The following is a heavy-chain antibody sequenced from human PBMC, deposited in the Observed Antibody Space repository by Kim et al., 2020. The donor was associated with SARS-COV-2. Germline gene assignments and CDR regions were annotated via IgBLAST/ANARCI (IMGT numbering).Heavy chain of an antibody. Sequence: GGSLRLSCAASGFTVSSNYMSWVRQAPGKGLEWVSVIYSGGSTYYADSVKGRFTISRDNSKNTLYLQMNSLRAEDTAVYYCAREGDCSGGSCSNDAFDIWGQGTMVTVSS. V-gene: IGHV3-53*01. J-gene: IGHJ3*02. CDR2: IYSGGST. CDR3: AREGDCSGGSCSNDAFDI. CDR1: GFTVSSNY. D-gene: IGHD2-15*01.